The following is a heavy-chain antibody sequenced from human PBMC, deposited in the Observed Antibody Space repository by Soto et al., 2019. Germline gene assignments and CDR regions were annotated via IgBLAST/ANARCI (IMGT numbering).Heavy chain of an antibody. V-gene: IGHV1-18*01. CDR3: ARLEHNFGPHDY. CDR2: ISVHNGYT. Sequence: QVQLALSGAEVKKPGASVTVSCKASGYTFSTYGISWVRQAPGQGLEWVGWISVHNGYTKYATELQGRVTVTTDPSTSTAYMELRSLRSDDSAVYYCARLEHNFGPHDYWGQGTLVTVTS. CDR1: GYTFSTYG. J-gene: IGHJ4*02. D-gene: IGHD1-1*01.